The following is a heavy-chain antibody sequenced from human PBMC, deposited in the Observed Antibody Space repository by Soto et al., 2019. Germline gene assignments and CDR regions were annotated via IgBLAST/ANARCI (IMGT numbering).Heavy chain of an antibody. J-gene: IGHJ3*01. Sequence: EEQLVESGGGLVEPGGSLRLSCAGSGFKFSDAWMNWIRHAPGKGLEWVGRIKSKGSGATIDYAGPLKGRFIISRDDSNSTVFLQINSMKTDGTAVYFCTLDWTFYHDNAVCGQGTMVTGSS. V-gene: IGHV3-15*07. D-gene: IGHD3-16*01. CDR1: GFKFSDAW. CDR2: IKSKGSGATI. CDR3: TLDWTFYHDNAV.